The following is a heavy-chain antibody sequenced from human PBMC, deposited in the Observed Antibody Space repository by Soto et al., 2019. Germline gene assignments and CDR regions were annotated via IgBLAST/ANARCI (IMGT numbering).Heavy chain of an antibody. CDR1: GGSISSGGYY. Sequence: QVQLQESGPGLVKPSQTLSLTCTVSGGSISSGGYYWSWIRQHPGKGLEWIGYIYYSGNTYYNPSLKSRVTLSEDPSKNQFSMKLSSVTAADTAVYYCARATYYYDSSGYSDRVLDYWGQGTLVTVSS. J-gene: IGHJ4*02. CDR2: IYYSGNT. D-gene: IGHD3-22*01. V-gene: IGHV4-31*03. CDR3: ARATYYYDSSGYSDRVLDY.